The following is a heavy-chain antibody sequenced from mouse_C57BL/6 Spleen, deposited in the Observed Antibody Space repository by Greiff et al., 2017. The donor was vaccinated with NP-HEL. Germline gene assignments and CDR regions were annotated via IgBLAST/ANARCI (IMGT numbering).Heavy chain of an antibody. Sequence: EVQLQQSGPELVKPGASVKISCKASGYTFTDYYMNWVKQSHGKSLEWIGDINPNNGGTSYNQKFKGKATLTVDKSSSTAYMELRSLTSEDSAVYYCARSLGLLPYAMDYWGQGTSVTVSS. J-gene: IGHJ4*01. V-gene: IGHV1-26*01. CDR2: INPNNGGT. D-gene: IGHD2-3*01. CDR1: GYTFTDYY. CDR3: ARSLGLLPYAMDY.